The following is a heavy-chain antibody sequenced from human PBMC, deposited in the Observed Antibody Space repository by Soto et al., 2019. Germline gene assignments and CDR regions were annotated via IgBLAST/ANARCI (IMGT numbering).Heavy chain of an antibody. CDR2: ISAYNGNT. CDR1: GYTFTSYG. J-gene: IGHJ6*02. V-gene: IGHV1-18*01. D-gene: IGHD3-10*01. Sequence: ASVKVSCKASGYTFTSYGISWVRQAPGQGLEWMGWISAYNGNTNYAQKLQGRVTMTTDTSTSTAYMELRSLRSDDTAVYYCAGGWFGEDYYGMDVWGQGTTVTVSS. CDR3: AGGWFGEDYYGMDV.